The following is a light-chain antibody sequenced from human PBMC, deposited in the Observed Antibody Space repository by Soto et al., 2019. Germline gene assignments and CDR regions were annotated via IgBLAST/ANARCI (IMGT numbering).Light chain of an antibody. Sequence: ESVRTRARAALSVSPGERAALSGRAGQSVSNNLAWYQQKPGQAPRLLIYDASNRATGIPARFSGSGSGTDFTLTISSLEPEDFAVYYCQHRHSSPLTFGGGTKVDIK. CDR1: QSVSNN. CDR2: DAS. CDR3: QHRHSSPLT. J-gene: IGKJ4*01. V-gene: IGKV3-11*01.